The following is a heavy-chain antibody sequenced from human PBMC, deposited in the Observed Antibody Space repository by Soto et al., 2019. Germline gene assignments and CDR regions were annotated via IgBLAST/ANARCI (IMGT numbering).Heavy chain of an antibody. CDR1: GGSISSYY. D-gene: IGHD3-10*01. V-gene: IGHV4-4*07. CDR3: ATQITMVRGGNWFDP. CDR2: IYTSGST. J-gene: IGHJ5*02. Sequence: SETLSLTCTVSGGSISSYYWSWIRQPAGKGLEWIGRIYTSGSTNYNPSLKSRVTMSVDTSKNQFSLKLSSVTAADTAVYYCATQITMVRGGNWFDPWGQGTLVTVSS.